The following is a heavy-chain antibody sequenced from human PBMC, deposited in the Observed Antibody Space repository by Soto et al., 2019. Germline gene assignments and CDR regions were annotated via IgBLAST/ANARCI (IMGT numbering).Heavy chain of an antibody. CDR3: ARATATPESYYYYGMDV. D-gene: IGHD2-15*01. Sequence: SETLSLTCTVSGGSISSGGHYWSWIRQHPGKGLEWIGYIYYSGSTYYNPSLKSRVTISVDTSKNQFSLKLSSVTAADTAVYYCARATATPESYYYYGMDVWGQGTTVTVSS. J-gene: IGHJ6*02. CDR2: IYYSGST. CDR1: GGSISSGGHY. V-gene: IGHV4-31*03.